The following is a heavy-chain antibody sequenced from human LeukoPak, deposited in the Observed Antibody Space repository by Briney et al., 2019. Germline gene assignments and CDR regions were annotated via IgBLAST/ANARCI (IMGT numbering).Heavy chain of an antibody. CDR1: GFTFSSHW. D-gene: IGHD2-2*01. V-gene: IGHV3-7*01. Sequence: GGSLRLSCAASGFTFSSHWMSWVRQTPGKGLERVANIKQDGSDTYYVDSVKGRFTISRDNAKNSLFLQMNILRAEDTAVYYCARGRKVPAAMGNWFDPWGQGTLVTVSS. CDR3: ARGRKVPAAMGNWFDP. J-gene: IGHJ5*02. CDR2: IKQDGSDT.